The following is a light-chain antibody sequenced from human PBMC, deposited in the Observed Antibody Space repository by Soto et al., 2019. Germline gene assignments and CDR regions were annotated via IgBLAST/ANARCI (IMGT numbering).Light chain of an antibody. V-gene: IGLV2-8*01. J-gene: IGLJ2*01. CDR1: SSDVGGYHY. CDR2: EVT. CDR3: SSYAGSNNLV. Sequence: QSALTQPPSASGSPGQSVTISCTGTSSDVGGYHYVSWYQQHPGKAPKLMIHEVTKRPSGVPDRFSGSKSGNTASLTVSGLQGEDEADYYCSSYAGSNNLVFVGGTKVTVL.